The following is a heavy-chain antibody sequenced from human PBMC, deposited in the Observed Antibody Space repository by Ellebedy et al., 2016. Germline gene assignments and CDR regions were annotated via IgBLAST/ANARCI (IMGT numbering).Heavy chain of an antibody. D-gene: IGHD1-26*01. Sequence: SETLSLTXTVSGGSISSYYWSWIRQPPGKGLEWIGYIYYSGSTNYNPSLKSRVTISVDTSKNQFSLKLSSVTAADTAVYYCARDRLPSVEWEPWFDPWGQGTLVTVSS. J-gene: IGHJ5*02. V-gene: IGHV4-59*12. CDR3: ARDRLPSVEWEPWFDP. CDR2: IYYSGST. CDR1: GGSISSYY.